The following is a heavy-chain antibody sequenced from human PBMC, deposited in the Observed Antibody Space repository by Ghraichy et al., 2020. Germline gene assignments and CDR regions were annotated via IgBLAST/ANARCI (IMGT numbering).Heavy chain of an antibody. J-gene: IGHJ6*02. V-gene: IGHV4-39*01. CDR3: ARHLGGTFQSGYHEYYYYGLDV. Sequence: SETLSLTCIVSGDSISGTSYYWGWIRQPPGKGLQWIGSFYYGGNTSYNPSLKSRVTISVDTSKNQFSLKLSSVTAADTAVYYCARHLGGTFQSGYHEYYYYGLDVWGLGTTVTVSS. CDR1: GDSISGTSYY. CDR2: FYYGGNT. D-gene: IGHD3-3*01.